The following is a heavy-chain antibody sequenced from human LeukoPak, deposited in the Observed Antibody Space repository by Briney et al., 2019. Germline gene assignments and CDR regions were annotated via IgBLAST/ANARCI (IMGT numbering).Heavy chain of an antibody. D-gene: IGHD3-22*01. CDR3: ARDSVPINYDSSGYDY. Sequence: PGGSLRLSCAASGFTFSSYWMSWVRQGPGKGLEWVANIKQDGSEKYYVDSVKGRFTISRDNAKNSLYLQMNSLRAEDTAVYYCARDSVPINYDSSGYDYWGQGTLVTVSA. CDR2: IKQDGSEK. J-gene: IGHJ4*02. CDR1: GFTFSSYW. V-gene: IGHV3-7*01.